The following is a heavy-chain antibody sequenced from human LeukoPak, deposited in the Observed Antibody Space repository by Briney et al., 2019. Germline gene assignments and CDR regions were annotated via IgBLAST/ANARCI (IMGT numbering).Heavy chain of an antibody. CDR2: IYTSGST. V-gene: IGHV4-61*02. D-gene: IGHD3-9*01. CDR1: GGSISSGSYY. J-gene: IGHJ4*02. CDR3: ARTLLRYFDWSPYYFDY. Sequence: PSETLSLTCTVSGGSISSGSYYWSWIRQPAGKGLEWIGRIYTSGSTNYNPSLKSRVTISVDTSKNQFSLKLSSVTAADTAVYYCARTLLRYFDWSPYYFDYWGQGTLVTVSS.